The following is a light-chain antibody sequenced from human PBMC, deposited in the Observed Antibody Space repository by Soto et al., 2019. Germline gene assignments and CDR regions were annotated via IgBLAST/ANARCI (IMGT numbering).Light chain of an antibody. CDR1: QSIRSW. Sequence: DIQMTQSPSSLSASVGDRVTITCRASQSIRSWLAWYQQKPGKAPKLLIYDAYSLESGVPSRFSGRRSGTEFTLTIARLQPEDVATYYCQQYESYTPLTFGGGSKVDIK. CDR2: DAY. CDR3: QQYESYTPLT. V-gene: IGKV1-5*01. J-gene: IGKJ4*01.